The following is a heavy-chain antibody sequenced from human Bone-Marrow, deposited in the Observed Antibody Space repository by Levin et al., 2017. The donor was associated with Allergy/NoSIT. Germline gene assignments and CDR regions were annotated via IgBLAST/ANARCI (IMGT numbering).Heavy chain of an antibody. CDR1: GGTFSSYT. Sequence: SVKVSCKASGGTFSSYTISWVRQAPGQGLEWMGRIIPILGIANYAQKFQGRVTITADKSTSTAYMELSSLRSEDTAVYYCARESTTVMIGSDYWGQGTLVTVSS. V-gene: IGHV1-69*04. J-gene: IGHJ4*02. CDR2: IIPILGIA. D-gene: IGHD4-11*01. CDR3: ARESTTVMIGSDY.